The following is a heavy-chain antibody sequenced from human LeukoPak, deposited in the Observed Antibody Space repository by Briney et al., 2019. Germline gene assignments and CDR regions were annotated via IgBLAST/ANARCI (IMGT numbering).Heavy chain of an antibody. CDR1: GFTFSTYA. D-gene: IGHD2-2*01. V-gene: IGHV3-23*01. J-gene: IGHJ6*03. CDR3: AGGAIVVVPAVPDYMDV. CDR2: ISGSGGST. Sequence: GGSLRLSCAASGFTFSTYAMSWVRQAPGKGLEWVSAISGSGGSTYYADPVKGRFTISRDNSKNTLYLQMNSLRAEDTAVYYCAGGAIVVVPAVPDYMDVWGKGTTVTVSS.